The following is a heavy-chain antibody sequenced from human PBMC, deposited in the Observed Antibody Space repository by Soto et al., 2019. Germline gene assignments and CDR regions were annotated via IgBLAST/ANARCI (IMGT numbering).Heavy chain of an antibody. CDR3: ARDDRPYDFWSGGYMDV. J-gene: IGHJ6*03. D-gene: IGHD3-3*01. V-gene: IGHV3-33*01. CDR1: GFTFSSYG. CDR2: IWYDGSNK. Sequence: QVQLVESGGGVVQPGRSLRLSCAASGFTFSSYGMHWVHQAPGKGLEWVAVIWYDGSNKYYADSVKGRFTISRDNSKNTLYLQMNSLRAEDTAVYYCARDDRPYDFWSGGYMDVWGKGTTVTVSS.